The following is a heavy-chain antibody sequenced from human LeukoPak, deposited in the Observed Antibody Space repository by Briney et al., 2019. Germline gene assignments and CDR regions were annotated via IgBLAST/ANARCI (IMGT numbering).Heavy chain of an antibody. CDR3: ARAPNVDTDRFWFDP. J-gene: IGHJ5*02. D-gene: IGHD5-18*01. V-gene: IGHV4-34*01. CDR1: GGSFSGYY. Sequence: SETPSLTCAVYGGSFSGYYWSWIRQPPGKGLEWIGEINHSGSTNYNPSLKSRVTISVDTSKNQFSLKLSSVTAADTAVYYCARAPNVDTDRFWFDPWGQGTLVTVSS. CDR2: INHSGST.